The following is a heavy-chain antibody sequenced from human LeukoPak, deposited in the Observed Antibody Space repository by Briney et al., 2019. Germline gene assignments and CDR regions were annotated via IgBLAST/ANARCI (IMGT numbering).Heavy chain of an antibody. J-gene: IGHJ5*02. V-gene: IGHV3-33*01. CDR1: GFTFSSYG. Sequence: GRSLRLSCAASGFTFSSYGMHWVRQAPGKGLEWVAVIWYDGSNKYYADSVKGRFTISRDNSKNTLYLQMNSLRAEDTAVYYCAREMGITGTQDPDGWFDPWGQGTLVTVSS. CDR2: IWYDGSNK. CDR3: AREMGITGTQDPDGWFDP. D-gene: IGHD1-7*01.